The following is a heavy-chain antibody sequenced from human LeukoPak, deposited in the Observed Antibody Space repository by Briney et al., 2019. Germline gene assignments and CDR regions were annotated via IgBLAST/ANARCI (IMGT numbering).Heavy chain of an antibody. D-gene: IGHD6-19*01. CDR1: GFTFSSHA. V-gene: IGHV3-23*01. J-gene: IGHJ4*02. Sequence: QPGGSLRLSCAASGFTFSSHAVNWVRQAPGKGLEWVSNISGRGGSTYYADSVKGRFTISRDNSKNTLYLQMNSLRAEDTAVYYCAKSVGGTGDPVDYWGQGTLVIVSA. CDR2: ISGRGGST. CDR3: AKSVGGTGDPVDY.